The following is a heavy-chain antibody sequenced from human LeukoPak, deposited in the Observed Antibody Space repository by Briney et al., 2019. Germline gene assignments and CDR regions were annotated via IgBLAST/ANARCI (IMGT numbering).Heavy chain of an antibody. J-gene: IGHJ6*02. CDR2: NYYSGST. D-gene: IGHD4-17*01. CDR3: AFSAGYGDYGALYGMDV. CDR1: GGSISSYN. V-gene: IGHV4-59*08. Sequence: PSETLSLTSTVSGGSISSYNWSWIRQPPREGLWWSGYNYYSGSTNYKPSLKSRVTISVDTSKNQFSLKLSSVTAADTAVYYCAFSAGYGDYGALYGMDVWGQRTTVT.